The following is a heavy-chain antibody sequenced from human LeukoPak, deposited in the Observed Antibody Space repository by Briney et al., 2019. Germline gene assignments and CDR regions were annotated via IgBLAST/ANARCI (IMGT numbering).Heavy chain of an antibody. CDR2: IWYDGSNK. CDR3: AKQRFGAVAGTGVDY. J-gene: IGHJ4*02. Sequence: GRSLRLSCAASGFTFSSYGMPWVRQAPGKGLEWVAVIWYDGSNKYYADSVKGRFTISRDNSKNTLYLQMNSLRAEDTAVYYCAKQRFGAVAGTGVDYWGQGTLVTVSS. D-gene: IGHD6-19*01. V-gene: IGHV3-33*06. CDR1: GFTFSSYG.